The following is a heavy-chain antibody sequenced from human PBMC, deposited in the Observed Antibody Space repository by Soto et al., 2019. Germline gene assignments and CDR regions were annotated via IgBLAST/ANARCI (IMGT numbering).Heavy chain of an antibody. D-gene: IGHD4-17*01. CDR3: ARDRLRGYYYMDV. CDR1: GFTFSSYS. Sequence: GGSLRLSCAASGFTFSSYSMNWVRQAPGKGLEWVSSISSSSSYIYYADSVKGRFTISRDNAKNSLYLQMNSLRAEDTAVYYCARDRLRGYYYMDVWGKGTTVTVSS. V-gene: IGHV3-21*01. CDR2: ISSSSSYI. J-gene: IGHJ6*03.